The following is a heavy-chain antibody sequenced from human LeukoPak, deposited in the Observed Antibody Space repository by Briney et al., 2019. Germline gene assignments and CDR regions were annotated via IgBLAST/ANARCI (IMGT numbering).Heavy chain of an antibody. J-gene: IGHJ4*02. Sequence: SVKVSCKASGGTFSSYAISWVRQAPGQGLEWMGRIIPILGIANYAQKFQGRVTITADKSTSTAYKELSSLRSEDTAVYYCATETDDITIFGVVIIGDYWGQGTLVTVSS. CDR1: GGTFSSYA. V-gene: IGHV1-69*04. CDR3: ATETDDITIFGVVIIGDY. D-gene: IGHD3-3*01. CDR2: IIPILGIA.